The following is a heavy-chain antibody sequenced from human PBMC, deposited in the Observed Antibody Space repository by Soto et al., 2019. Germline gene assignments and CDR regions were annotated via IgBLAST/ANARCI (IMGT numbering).Heavy chain of an antibody. CDR2: IYSSGNT. V-gene: IGHV4-59*11. CDR3: ARVDLQLAPFDS. J-gene: IGHJ4*02. D-gene: IGHD6-13*01. Sequence: PSETLSLTCTVSNGSINSHYWSWIRQPPGKGLEWIGYIYSSGNTNFNPSLKSRVTISVDTSKNQFSLKLNFVTAADTAVYYCARVDLQLAPFDSWGQGTLVTVSS. CDR1: NGSINSHY.